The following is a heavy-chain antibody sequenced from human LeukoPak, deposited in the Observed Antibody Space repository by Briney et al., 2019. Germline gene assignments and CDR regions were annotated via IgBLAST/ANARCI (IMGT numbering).Heavy chain of an antibody. D-gene: IGHD3-22*01. J-gene: IGHJ6*02. CDR1: GGTFSSYA. Sequence: SVNVSCKASGGTFSSYAISWVRQAPGQGLEWMGGIIPIFGTANYAQKFQGRVTITADESTSTAYMELSGLRSEDTAVYYCARDEYYYDSSGYLGDYGMDVWGQGTTVTVSS. V-gene: IGHV1-69*13. CDR2: IIPIFGTA. CDR3: ARDEYYYDSSGYLGDYGMDV.